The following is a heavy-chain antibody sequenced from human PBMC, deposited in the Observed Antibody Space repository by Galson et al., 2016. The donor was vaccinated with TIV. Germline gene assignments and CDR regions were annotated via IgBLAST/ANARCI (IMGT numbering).Heavy chain of an antibody. CDR1: GFTFGNYW. V-gene: IGHV3-7*01. Sequence: SLRLSCAASGFTFGNYWMSWVRQAPGKGLEWVANIDNDGNEKYYVDSVKGRFTISRDNAKNTLYLQMNSLRAEDMAIFYCARLLEWTHEAFDTWGQGTMVTASA. D-gene: IGHD3-3*01. J-gene: IGHJ3*02. CDR2: IDNDGNEK. CDR3: ARLLEWTHEAFDT.